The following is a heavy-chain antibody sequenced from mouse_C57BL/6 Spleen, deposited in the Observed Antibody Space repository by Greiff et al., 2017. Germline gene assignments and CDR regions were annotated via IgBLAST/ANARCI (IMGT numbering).Heavy chain of an antibody. J-gene: IGHJ3*01. D-gene: IGHD1-1*01. CDR2: IYPRSGNT. CDR3: AREGFITTVVDPWFAY. Sequence: VQRVESGAELARPGASVKLSCKASGYTFTSYGISWVKQRTGQGLEWIGEIYPRSGNTYYNEKFKGKATLTADKSSSTAYMELRSLTSEDSAVYFCAREGFITTVVDPWFAYWGQGTLVTVSA. V-gene: IGHV1-81*01. CDR1: GYTFTSYG.